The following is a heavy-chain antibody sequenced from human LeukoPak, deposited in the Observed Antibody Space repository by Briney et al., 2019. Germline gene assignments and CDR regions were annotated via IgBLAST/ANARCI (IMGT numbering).Heavy chain of an antibody. CDR2: IYYSGST. J-gene: IGHJ4*02. CDR3: ARLPKGRLGDYFDY. V-gene: IGHV4-39*01. CDR1: GYSISSSYYY. D-gene: IGHD3-10*01. Sequence: SETLSLTCAVSGYSISSSYYYWGWIRQPPGKGLERIGSIYYSGSTYYNPSLKSRVTISVDTSKNQFSLKLSSVTAADTAVYYCARLPKGRLGDYFDYWGQGTLVTVSS.